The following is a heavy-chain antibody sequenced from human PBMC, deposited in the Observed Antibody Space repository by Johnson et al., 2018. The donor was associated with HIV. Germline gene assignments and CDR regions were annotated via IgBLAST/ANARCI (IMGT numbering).Heavy chain of an antibody. CDR2: ISYDGSNK. V-gene: IGHV3-30*04. D-gene: IGHD6-13*01. Sequence: QVQLVESGGGVVQPGRSLRLSCAASGFTFSSYTIHWVRQAPGQGLEWVAFISYDGSNKYYADSVKGRFTISRDNSKNTLYLQMNSLKFEDTAVYYCARDKGSWFDDAFDIWGQGTVVTVS. J-gene: IGHJ3*02. CDR3: ARDKGSWFDDAFDI. CDR1: GFTFSSYT.